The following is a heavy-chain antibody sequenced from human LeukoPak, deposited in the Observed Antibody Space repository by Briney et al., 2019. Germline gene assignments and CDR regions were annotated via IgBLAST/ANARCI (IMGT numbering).Heavy chain of an antibody. V-gene: IGHV4-61*02. CDR3: ARHLALGPYDY. D-gene: IGHD7-27*01. CDR1: GGSISSGSYY. CDR2: IYTSGST. J-gene: IGHJ4*02. Sequence: SQTLSLTCTVSGGSISSGSYYWSWIRQPAGKGLEWIGRIYTSGSTNYNPSLKSRVTISVDTSKNQFSLKVTSVTAADTAVYYCARHLALGPYDYWGQGALVTVSS.